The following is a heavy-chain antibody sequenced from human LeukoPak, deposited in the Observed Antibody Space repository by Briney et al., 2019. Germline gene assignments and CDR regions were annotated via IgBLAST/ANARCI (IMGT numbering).Heavy chain of an antibody. CDR1: GFTFSSYS. J-gene: IGHJ3*02. CDR2: ISSSSSYI. D-gene: IGHD3-9*01. CDR3: ARDLADYDILTGYYLPDAFDI. Sequence: GGPLRLSCAASGFTFSSYSMNWVRQAPGKGLEWVSSISSSSSYIYYADPVKGRFTISRDNAKNSLYLQMNSLGAEDTAVYYCARDLADYDILTGYYLPDAFDIWGQGTMVTVSS. V-gene: IGHV3-21*01.